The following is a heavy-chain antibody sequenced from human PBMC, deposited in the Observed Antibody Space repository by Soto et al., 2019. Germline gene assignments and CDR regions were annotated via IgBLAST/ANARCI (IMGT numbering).Heavy chain of an antibody. CDR3: ARGYCSSTSCYATEDYYYYYMDV. D-gene: IGHD2-2*01. Sequence: ASVKVSCKASGYTFTGYYMHWVRQAPGQRLEWMGWINPNSGGTNYAQKFQGWVTMTRDTSISTAYMELSRLRSDDTAVYYCARGYCSSTSCYATEDYYYYYMDVWGKGTTVTVSS. CDR2: INPNSGGT. CDR1: GYTFTGYY. J-gene: IGHJ6*03. V-gene: IGHV1-2*04.